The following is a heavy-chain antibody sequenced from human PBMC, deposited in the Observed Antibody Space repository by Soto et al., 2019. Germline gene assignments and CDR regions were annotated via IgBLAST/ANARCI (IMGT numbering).Heavy chain of an antibody. CDR3: ARDSTYLLLQSVDV. V-gene: IGHV3-74*01. CDR1: GFTFSSYW. Sequence: GGSLRLSCAASGFTFSSYWMHWVRQAPGKGLVWVSRINSDGSSTSYADSVKGRFTISRDNAKNTLYLQMNSLRAEDTAVYYWARDSTYLLLQSVDVWGKGTTFTVSS. D-gene: IGHD2-15*01. J-gene: IGHJ6*03. CDR2: INSDGSST.